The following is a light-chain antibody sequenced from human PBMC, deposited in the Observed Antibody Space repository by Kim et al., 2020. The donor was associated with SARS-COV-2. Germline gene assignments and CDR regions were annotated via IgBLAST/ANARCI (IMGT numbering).Light chain of an antibody. CDR3: MQALQTPRT. CDR2: LGS. V-gene: IGKV2-28*01. J-gene: IGKJ2*01. CDR1: RNLLNSFGHTC. Sequence: EPASMSCRSSRNLLNSFGHTCLDWYLQKPGQSPQLLIYLGSNRASGVPDRFSGSGSGTHFTLKISRVEAEDVGVYYCMQALQTPRTFGQGTKLEI.